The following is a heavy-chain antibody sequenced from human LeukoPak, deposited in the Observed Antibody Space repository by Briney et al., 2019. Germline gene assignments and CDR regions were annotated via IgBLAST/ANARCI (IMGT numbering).Heavy chain of an antibody. V-gene: IGHV1-69*04. CDR2: IIPILGIA. D-gene: IGHD1-1*01. Sequence: ASVKVSCKASGGTFSSYAISWVRQAPGQGLEWMGRIIPILGIANYAQKFQGRVTITADKSTSTAYMELSSLRSEDTAVYYCARGVERRDWYYYYGMDVWGQGTTVTVSS. CDR1: GGTFSSYA. J-gene: IGHJ6*02. CDR3: ARGVERRDWYYYYGMDV.